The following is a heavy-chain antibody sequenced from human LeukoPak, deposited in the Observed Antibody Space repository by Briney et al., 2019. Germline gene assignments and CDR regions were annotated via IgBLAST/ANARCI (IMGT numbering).Heavy chain of an antibody. J-gene: IGHJ4*02. Sequence: PGGSLRLSCAASGFNFSRNWMSWVRQTPGKGLEWVAIIWSDGTNKYYADSVKGRFTISRDNSKNTLYLQMNSLRAEDTAVFYCARETGNYYSDYWGQGTLVTVSS. CDR2: IWSDGTNK. CDR1: GFNFSRNW. D-gene: IGHD1-7*01. V-gene: IGHV3-33*07. CDR3: ARETGNYYSDY.